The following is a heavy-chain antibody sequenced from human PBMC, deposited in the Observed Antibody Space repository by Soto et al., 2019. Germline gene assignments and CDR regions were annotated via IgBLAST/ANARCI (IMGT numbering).Heavy chain of an antibody. CDR2: VSSDGSSI. Sequence: EEQLVESGGGLVEPGGSLRLSCAGSGFTFSNYWMHWVRQAPGQGLVWVSRVSSDGSSITYADSVKGRFTISRDNAKNTLFMQMNSLRAEDTAVYYCVRHSSSSNYYYYSYGMDVWGQGTTVTVSS. D-gene: IGHD6-6*01. J-gene: IGHJ6*02. CDR1: GFTFSNYW. CDR3: VRHSSSSNYYYYSYGMDV. V-gene: IGHV3-74*01.